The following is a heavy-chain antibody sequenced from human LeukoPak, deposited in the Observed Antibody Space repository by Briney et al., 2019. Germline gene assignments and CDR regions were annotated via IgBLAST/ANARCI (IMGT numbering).Heavy chain of an antibody. Sequence: SETLSLTCTVSGGSISSSSYYWSWIRQPPGKGLEWIGEINHSGSTNYNPSLKSRVTISVDTSKNQFSLKLSSVTAADTAVYYCARHRPARYSGSYLDYWGQGTLVTVSS. CDR2: INHSGST. CDR1: GGSISSSSYY. V-gene: IGHV4-39*01. CDR3: ARHRPARYSGSYLDY. J-gene: IGHJ4*02. D-gene: IGHD1-26*01.